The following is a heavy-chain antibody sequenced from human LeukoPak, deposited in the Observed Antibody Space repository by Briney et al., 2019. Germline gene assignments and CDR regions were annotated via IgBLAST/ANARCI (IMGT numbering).Heavy chain of an antibody. CDR1: GGSISSHY. CDR3: ARVSDSSGYPPEYYYYYMDV. Sequence: SETLSLTCTVSGGSISSHYWSWIRHPPGKGLEWIGYIYYSGSTNNNPSLKSRVTISVATSKNQFSLKLSSVTAADTAVYYCARVSDSSGYPPEYYYYYMDVWGKETTVTVSS. V-gene: IGHV4-59*11. D-gene: IGHD3-22*01. J-gene: IGHJ6*03. CDR2: IYYSGST.